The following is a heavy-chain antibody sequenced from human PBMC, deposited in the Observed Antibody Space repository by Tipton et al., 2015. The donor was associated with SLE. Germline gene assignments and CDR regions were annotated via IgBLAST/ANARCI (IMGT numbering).Heavy chain of an antibody. CDR3: ATYSSSWPDAFDI. V-gene: IGHV1-18*01. J-gene: IGHJ3*02. Sequence: QLVQSGAEVKKPGASVKVSCKASGYTFTNYGVSWVRQAPGQGLEWMGGISAYNGNTNYAQKLQGRVTMTTDTSTSTAYMELRSLRSDDTAVYYCATYSSSWPDAFDIWGQGTMVTVSS. CDR1: GYTFTNYG. D-gene: IGHD6-13*01. CDR2: ISAYNGNT.